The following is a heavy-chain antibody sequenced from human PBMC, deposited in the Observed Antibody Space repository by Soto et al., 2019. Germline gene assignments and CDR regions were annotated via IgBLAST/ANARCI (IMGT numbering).Heavy chain of an antibody. CDR3: ARMGLHLGELSRNWFDP. CDR1: GGSITSANYY. Sequence: QVQLQESGPGLVKPSQTLSLSCSISGGSITSANYYWTWIRLFPGKGLEWIGYIYSSGTTHYNPSLKSRATISLDTSNNQFSLEVKSATASDTAVYYCARMGLHLGELSRNWFDPGGQGSLVTVSS. CDR2: IYSSGTT. D-gene: IGHD3-16*02. J-gene: IGHJ5*02. V-gene: IGHV4-31*03.